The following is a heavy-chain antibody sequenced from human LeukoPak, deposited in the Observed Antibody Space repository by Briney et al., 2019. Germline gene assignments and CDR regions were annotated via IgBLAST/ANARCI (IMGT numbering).Heavy chain of an antibody. CDR2: INHSGST. CDR3: ARDFWQEPDSSGWDDVFDI. J-gene: IGHJ3*02. V-gene: IGHV4-34*01. CDR1: GGSFSGYY. D-gene: IGHD6-25*01. Sequence: SETLSLTCAVYGGSFSGYYWSWIRQPPGKGLEWIGEINHSGSTNYNPSLKSRVTISVDTSKNQFSLKLSSVTAADTAVYYCARDFWQEPDSSGWDDVFDIWGQGTVVAVSS.